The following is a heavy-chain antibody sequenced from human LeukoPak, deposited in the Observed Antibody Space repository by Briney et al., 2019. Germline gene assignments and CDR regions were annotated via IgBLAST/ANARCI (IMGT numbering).Heavy chain of an antibody. J-gene: IGHJ4*02. Sequence: PGGSLRLSCAASGFTFSNYWMSWVRQAPGKGLEWVANIKQDGSEKYYVDSVKGRFTISRDNAKNSLYLQMNSLRAEDTAVYYCARGGYDFWSGYYTLGGYWGQGTLVTVSS. CDR1: GFTFSNYW. CDR2: IKQDGSEK. CDR3: ARGGYDFWSGYYTLGGY. V-gene: IGHV3-7*01. D-gene: IGHD3-3*01.